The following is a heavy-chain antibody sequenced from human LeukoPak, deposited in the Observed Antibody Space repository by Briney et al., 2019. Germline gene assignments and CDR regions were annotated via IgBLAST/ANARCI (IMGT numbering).Heavy chain of an antibody. D-gene: IGHD3-10*01. V-gene: IGHV3-11*01. Sequence: GGSLRLSCAASGFTFSDYYMSWIRQAPRKRLEWVSYISSSGSTIYYADSVKGRFTISRDNAKNSLYLQMNSLRAEDTAVYYCATLYGSGSYYGNYYYGMDVWGQGTTVTVSS. CDR3: ATLYGSGSYYGNYYYGMDV. CDR2: ISSSGSTI. J-gene: IGHJ6*02. CDR1: GFTFSDYY.